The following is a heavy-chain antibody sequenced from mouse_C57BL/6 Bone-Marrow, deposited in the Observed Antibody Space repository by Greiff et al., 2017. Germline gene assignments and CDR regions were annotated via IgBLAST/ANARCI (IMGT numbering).Heavy chain of an antibody. CDR3: TGHSNFSMDY. V-gene: IGHV6-3*01. Sequence: EVQLQESGGGLVQPGGSMTLSCVASGFTFSNYWMNWVRQSPEKGLEWVAQIRLKSDNYATHYAESVKGRFTISRDDSKSSVYLQMNNLRAEDTGIYYCTGHSNFSMDYWGQGTSVTVSS. CDR1: GFTFSNYW. CDR2: IRLKSDNYAT. D-gene: IGHD2-5*01. J-gene: IGHJ4*01.